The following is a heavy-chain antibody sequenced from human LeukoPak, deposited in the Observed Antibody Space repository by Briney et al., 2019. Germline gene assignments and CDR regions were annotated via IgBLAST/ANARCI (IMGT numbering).Heavy chain of an antibody. CDR2: IYYSGST. Sequence: KPSETLSLTCTVSGGSISSSSYYWGWIRQPPGKGLEWIGSIYYSGSTYYNPSLKSRVTISVDTSKNQFSLKLSSVTAADTAVYYCASQALGSSGYFYWGQGTLVTVSS. J-gene: IGHJ4*02. D-gene: IGHD3-22*01. CDR1: GGSISSSSYY. CDR3: ASQALGSSGYFY. V-gene: IGHV4-39*07.